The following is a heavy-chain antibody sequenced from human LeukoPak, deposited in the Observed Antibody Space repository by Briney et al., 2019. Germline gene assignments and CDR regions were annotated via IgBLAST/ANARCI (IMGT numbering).Heavy chain of an antibody. J-gene: IGHJ4*02. CDR3: ARDTGIAVAGMYY. CDR1: GFTFSSYW. D-gene: IGHD6-19*01. V-gene: IGHV3-7*01. CDR2: IKQDGSEK. Sequence: GGPLRLSCAASGFTFSSYWMSWVRQAPGKGLEWVADIKQDGSEKYYVDSVKGRFTISRDNAKNSLYLQMNSLRAEDTAVYYCARDTGIAVAGMYYWGQGSLVTVSS.